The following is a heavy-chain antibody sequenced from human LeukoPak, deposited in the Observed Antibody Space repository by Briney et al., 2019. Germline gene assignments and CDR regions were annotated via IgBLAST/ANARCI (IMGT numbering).Heavy chain of an antibody. CDR3: AGNWGYAFDI. J-gene: IGHJ3*02. CDR1: GFTFSSYW. Sequence: PGGSLRLSCAAFGFTFSSYWMSWVRQAPGKGLEWVANIKQDGSEKYYVDSVKSRFTISRDNAKNSLYLQMNSLRAEDTAVYYCAGNWGYAFDIWGQGTMVTVSS. CDR2: IKQDGSEK. V-gene: IGHV3-7*01. D-gene: IGHD7-27*01.